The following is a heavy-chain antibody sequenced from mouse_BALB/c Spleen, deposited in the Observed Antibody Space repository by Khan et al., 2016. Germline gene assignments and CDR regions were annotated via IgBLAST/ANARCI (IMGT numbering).Heavy chain of an antibody. J-gene: IGHJ2*01. Sequence: EVALVESGGGLMKPGESLKLSCAASGFTFSSYAMSWVRQTPEKRLEWVASISSGGYTYYPDSMRGRFTISRDNAGNILYLQVISLRSEDTAMYYCARDNYGNPFDYWGQGTTLTVSS. CDR3: ARDNYGNPFDY. D-gene: IGHD1-1*01. V-gene: IGHV5-6-5*01. CDR1: GFTFSSYA. CDR2: ISSGGYT.